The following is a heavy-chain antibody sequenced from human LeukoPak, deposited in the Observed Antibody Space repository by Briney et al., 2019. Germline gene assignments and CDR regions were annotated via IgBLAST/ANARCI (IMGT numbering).Heavy chain of an antibody. CDR2: ISGSGAYT. V-gene: IGHV3-23*01. CDR1: GFTFSSYA. CDR3: AKYFASGSYYKLPH. J-gene: IGHJ1*01. D-gene: IGHD3-10*01. Sequence: PGGSLRLSCAASGFTFSSYAMSWVRQAPGKGLEWVSTISGSGAYTYYADSVKGRFTISRDNSKNTLYLQMNGLRAEDTAVYYCAKYFASGSYYKLPHWGQGTLVTVSS.